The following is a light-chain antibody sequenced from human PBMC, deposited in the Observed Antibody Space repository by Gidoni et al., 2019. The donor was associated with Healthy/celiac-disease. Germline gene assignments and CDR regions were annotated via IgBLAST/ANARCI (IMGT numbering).Light chain of an antibody. CDR1: QSVSSY. J-gene: IGKJ5*01. Sequence: EIVLTQSPATLSLSPGERATLSCRASQSVSSYLAWYQQNPGQAPRLLIYDASNRATGIPARFSGSGSGTDVTLTISSIEPEDFAVYYCQQRSNWPRGTFGQGTRLEIK. CDR3: QQRSNWPRGT. V-gene: IGKV3-11*01. CDR2: DAS.